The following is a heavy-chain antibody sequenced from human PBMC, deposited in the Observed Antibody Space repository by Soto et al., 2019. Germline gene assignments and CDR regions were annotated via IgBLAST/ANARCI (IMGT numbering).Heavy chain of an antibody. CDR2: IGGRGGGT. V-gene: IGHV3-23*01. D-gene: IGHD4-17*01. Sequence: GGSLRLSCVASGFTFNTYGMSWVRQAPGKGLEWVSAIGGRGGGTYYANSVQGRFSISRDDSRNTLYLQMSSLRADETALYYCGKENITPDNTVLTVDAWGQGTQVTVSS. J-gene: IGHJ5*02. CDR1: GFTFNTYG. CDR3: GKENITPDNTVLTVDA.